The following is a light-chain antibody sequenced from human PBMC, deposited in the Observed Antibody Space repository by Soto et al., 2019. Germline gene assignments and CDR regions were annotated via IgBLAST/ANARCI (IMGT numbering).Light chain of an antibody. CDR3: QQYDSTPRT. Sequence: DIVMTQSPDSLAVSLGERATINCKSSQSVLYSSNNKNYLAWYQQKPGQPPKLLIYWASTRESGVPDRFSGSGSGTDVTLTISSLQAEDVAVYYCQQYDSTPRTFGGGTTVEIK. CDR2: WAS. J-gene: IGKJ4*01. V-gene: IGKV4-1*01. CDR1: QSVLYSSNNKNY.